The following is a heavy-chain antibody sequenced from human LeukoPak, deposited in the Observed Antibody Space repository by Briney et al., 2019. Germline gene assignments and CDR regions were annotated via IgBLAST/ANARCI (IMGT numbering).Heavy chain of an antibody. CDR3: AQTTMIVVVKGPLGFDY. CDR1: GFTFSSYG. V-gene: IGHV3-23*01. CDR2: ISGSGGST. D-gene: IGHD3-22*01. Sequence: GGSLRLSCAASGFTFSSYGMSWVRQAPGKGLEWVSAISGSGGSTYYADSVKGRFTISRDNSKNTLYLQMNSLRAEDTAVYYCAQTTMIVVVKGPLGFDYWGQGTLVTVSS. J-gene: IGHJ4*02.